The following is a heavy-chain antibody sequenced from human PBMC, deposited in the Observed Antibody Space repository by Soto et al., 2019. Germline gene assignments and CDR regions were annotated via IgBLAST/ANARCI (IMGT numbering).Heavy chain of an antibody. Sequence: ASVKVSCKASGYSFTDYHIHWARQAPGQGLEWLGRINPKSGGTSTAQKFQGWVTMTTDTSISTASMELTRLTSDDTAIYYCARGDSTDCSNGVCSFFYNHDMDVWG. CDR1: GYSFTDYH. D-gene: IGHD2-8*01. CDR2: INPKSGGT. CDR3: ARGDSTDCSNGVCSFFYNHDMDV. V-gene: IGHV1-2*04. J-gene: IGHJ6*02.